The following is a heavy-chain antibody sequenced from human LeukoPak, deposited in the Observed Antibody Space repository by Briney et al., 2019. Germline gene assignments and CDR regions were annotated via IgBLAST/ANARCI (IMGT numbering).Heavy chain of an antibody. CDR3: ASFHRQLWIVY. V-gene: IGHV1-69*05. Sequence: ASVKVSCKASGGTFSSYAISWVRQAPGQGLEWMGRIIPIFGTANYAQKFQRRVTITTHESTRTAYMEQSTLISDDTAVYFCASFHRQLWIVYWGQGTLVTVSS. CDR1: GGTFSSYA. CDR2: IIPIFGTA. D-gene: IGHD5-18*01. J-gene: IGHJ4*02.